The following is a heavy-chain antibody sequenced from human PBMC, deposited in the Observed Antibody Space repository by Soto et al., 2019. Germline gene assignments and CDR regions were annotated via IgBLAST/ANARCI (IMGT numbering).Heavy chain of an antibody. CDR3: ARDGIGYCSGGSGYDKALFDY. CDR1: GYTFTGYY. Sequence: ASVKVSCKASGYTFTGYYMHWVRQAPGQGLEWMGWINPNSGGTNYAQKFQGWVTMTRDTSISTAYMELSRLRSDDTAVYYCARDGIGYCSGGSGYDKALFDYWGQGTLVTVSS. CDR2: INPNSGGT. J-gene: IGHJ4*02. D-gene: IGHD2-15*01. V-gene: IGHV1-2*04.